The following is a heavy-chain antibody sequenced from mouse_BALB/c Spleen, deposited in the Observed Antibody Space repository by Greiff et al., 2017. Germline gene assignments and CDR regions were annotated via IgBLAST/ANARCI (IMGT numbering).Heavy chain of an antibody. V-gene: IGHV1-67*01. CDR3: ARSPVRREGHNYAMDY. D-gene: IGHD2-14*01. CDR2: ISTYSGNT. CDR1: GYTFTDYA. J-gene: IGHJ4*01. Sequence: VQLQQSGPELVRPGVSVKISCKGSGYTFTDYAMHWVKQSHAKSLEWIGVISTYSGNTNYNQKFKGKATMTVDKSSITAYMELARLTSEDSAIYYCARSPVRREGHNYAMDYWGQGTSVTVSS.